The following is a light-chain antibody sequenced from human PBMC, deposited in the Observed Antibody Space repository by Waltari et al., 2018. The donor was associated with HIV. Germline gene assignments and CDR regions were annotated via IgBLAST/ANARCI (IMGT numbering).Light chain of an antibody. CDR3: SSSISTSTLV. Sequence: QSALTQPASVSGSPGQSITISCTGASSDVIAYKFVAWYQHRPGKAPKLIIYDVNNRPSVVSNRFSGYKSGNTASLTISGLQAEDEADYFCSSSISTSTLVFGTGTKVTVL. V-gene: IGLV2-14*03. J-gene: IGLJ1*01. CDR1: SSDVIAYKF. CDR2: DVN.